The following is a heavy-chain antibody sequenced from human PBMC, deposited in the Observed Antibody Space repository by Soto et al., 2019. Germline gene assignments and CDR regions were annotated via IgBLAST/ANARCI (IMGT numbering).Heavy chain of an antibody. CDR3: ARGSRFLGLLWFGELSGYSYYGMDV. Sequence: SEARSLTCTGSGGFISRGRYFVGWIRHAPGKGLEGSGGIYHSGSTNYNPSLKSRVTISVDTSKNQFSLKLSSVTAADTAVYYCARGSRFLGLLWFGELSGYSYYGMDVWGQGTTVTVSS. J-gene: IGHJ6*02. D-gene: IGHD3-10*01. CDR2: IYHSGST. V-gene: IGHV4-39*07. CDR1: GGFISRGRYF.